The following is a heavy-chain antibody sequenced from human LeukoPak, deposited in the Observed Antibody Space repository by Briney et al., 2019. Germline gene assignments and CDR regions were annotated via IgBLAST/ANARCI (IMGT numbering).Heavy chain of an antibody. CDR3: AYSSGYQQK. J-gene: IGHJ1*01. V-gene: IGHV4-34*01. CDR1: GGSFSDYY. Sequence: PSETLSLTCAVYGGSFSDYYWSWIRQPPGKGLEWIGEINHSGSTNYNPPLKSRVTISVYTSKNHFSLKLSSVTAADTAVYYCAYSSGYQQKWGQGTLVTVSS. D-gene: IGHD3-22*01. CDR2: INHSGST.